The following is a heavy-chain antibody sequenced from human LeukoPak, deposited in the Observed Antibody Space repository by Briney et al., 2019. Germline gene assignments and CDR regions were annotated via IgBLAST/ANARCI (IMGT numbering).Heavy chain of an antibody. J-gene: IGHJ4*02. CDR2: ISTDGSYT. CDR3: ARICSTTDCLISA. D-gene: IGHD2-2*01. Sequence: QPGGSLRLSCAASGFTFSGYWMHWVRQAPGKGLVWVARISTDGSYTSYADCVKGRFTISRGNAKNTVYLQMSSLRAEDTAIYYCARICSTTDCLISAWGQGTLVTVSS. V-gene: IGHV3-74*01. CDR1: GFTFSGYW.